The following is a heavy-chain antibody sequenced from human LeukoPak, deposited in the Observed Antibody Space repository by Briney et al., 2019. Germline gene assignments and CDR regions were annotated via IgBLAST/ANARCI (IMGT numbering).Heavy chain of an antibody. J-gene: IGHJ4*02. D-gene: IGHD3-22*01. Sequence: PSETLSLTCTVSGYSISSGYFWGWIRQPPGKGLEWTGNIYHSGRTYYNPSLKSRVTISVDTSKNQFSLKLSSVTAADTAVYYCARPHYYDSSGYYDYWGQGTLVTVSS. CDR3: ARPHYYDSSGYYDY. CDR2: IYHSGRT. V-gene: IGHV4-38-2*02. CDR1: GYSISSGYF.